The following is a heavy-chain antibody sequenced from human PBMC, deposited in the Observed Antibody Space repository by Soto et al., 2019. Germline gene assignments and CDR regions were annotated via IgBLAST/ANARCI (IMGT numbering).Heavy chain of an antibody. Sequence: GASVKVSCKASGYTFTSYAMHWVRQAPGQRLEWMGWINAGNGNTKYSQKFQGRVTITRDTSASTAYMELSSLRSEDTAVYYCARDYYGSGSYYPPIGYWGQGTLVTVSS. CDR1: GYTFTSYA. D-gene: IGHD3-10*01. CDR2: INAGNGNT. V-gene: IGHV1-3*01. CDR3: ARDYYGSGSYYPPIGY. J-gene: IGHJ4*02.